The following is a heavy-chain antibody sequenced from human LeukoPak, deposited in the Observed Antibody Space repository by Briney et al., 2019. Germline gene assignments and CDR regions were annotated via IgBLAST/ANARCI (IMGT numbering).Heavy chain of an antibody. J-gene: IGHJ2*01. CDR1: GFTFSTYG. CDR2: IQYDGDDK. Sequence: PGGSLRLSCAASGFTFSTYGMHWVRQAPGKGLEWVAFIQYDGDDKYYADSVKGRFTISRDNSKSTLFVQMNSLRVEDTAVYFCARDAIVGPATGKGYFDLWGRGTLVTVSS. V-gene: IGHV3-30*02. CDR3: ARDAIVGPATGKGYFDL. D-gene: IGHD1-26*01.